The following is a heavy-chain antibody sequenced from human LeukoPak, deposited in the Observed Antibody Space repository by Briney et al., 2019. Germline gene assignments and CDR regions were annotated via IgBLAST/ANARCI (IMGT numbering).Heavy chain of an antibody. J-gene: IGHJ4*02. CDR3: AREEGGPGFDY. D-gene: IGHD2-15*01. Sequence: YPGGSLRLSCAASGFTFSNYPIHWVRQAPGKGLEWVSSISTSSGYIYYADSVKGRFTISRDNAKNSLYLQMNSLRAEDTAVYYCAREEGGPGFDYWGQGTLVSVSS. V-gene: IGHV3-21*01. CDR1: GFTFSNYP. CDR2: ISTSSGYI.